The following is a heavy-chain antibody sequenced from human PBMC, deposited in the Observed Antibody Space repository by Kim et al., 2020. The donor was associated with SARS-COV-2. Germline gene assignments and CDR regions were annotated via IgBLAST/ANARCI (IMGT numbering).Heavy chain of an antibody. V-gene: IGHV4-59*01. CDR3: AGNWNDVGAFDI. Sequence: SETLSLTCTVSGGSISSYYWSWIRQPPGKGLEWIGYIYYSGSTNYNPSLKSRVTISVDTSKNQFSLKLSSVTAADTAVYYCAGNWNDVGAFDIWGQGTMVTVSS. D-gene: IGHD1-1*01. J-gene: IGHJ3*02. CDR1: GGSISSYY. CDR2: IYYSGST.